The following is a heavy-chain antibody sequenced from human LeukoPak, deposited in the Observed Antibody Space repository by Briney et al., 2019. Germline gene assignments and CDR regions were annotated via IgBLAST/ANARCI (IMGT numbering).Heavy chain of an antibody. Sequence: PSETLSLTCTVSGGSISSYYWTWIRQPPGDGLEWIGYIYYSGSTNYHPSLKSRLTISVDTSKNQFSLKLSSVTAADTAVYYCARHDATGATDAFDFWGRGTMVTVSS. D-gene: IGHD1-1*01. CDR1: GGSISSYY. V-gene: IGHV4-59*08. J-gene: IGHJ3*01. CDR3: ARHDATGATDAFDF. CDR2: IYYSGST.